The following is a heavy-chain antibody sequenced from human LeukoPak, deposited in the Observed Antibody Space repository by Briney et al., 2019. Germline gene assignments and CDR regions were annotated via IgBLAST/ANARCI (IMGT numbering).Heavy chain of an antibody. Sequence: ASVKVSCKASGYTFTGYFMHWVRLAPGQGLEWMGWINPNSGGTNYAQKFQGRVTMTRDTSISTAYMELSRLGSGDTAVYYCARGGLPIYYYYMDVWGKGTTVTVSS. CDR1: GYTFTGYF. V-gene: IGHV1-2*02. CDR3: ARGGLPIYYYYMDV. D-gene: IGHD4-11*01. J-gene: IGHJ6*03. CDR2: INPNSGGT.